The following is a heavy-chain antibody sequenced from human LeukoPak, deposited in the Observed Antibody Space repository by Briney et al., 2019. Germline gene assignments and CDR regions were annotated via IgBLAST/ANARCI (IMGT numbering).Heavy chain of an antibody. V-gene: IGHV4-59*01. D-gene: IGHD6-19*01. CDR1: GGSISSYY. Sequence: PSETLSLTCTVSGGSISSYYWSWIRQPPGKGLEWIGYIYYSGSTNYNPSPKSRVTISVDTSKNQFSLKLSSVTAADTAVYYCARVFEVAGTDWYFDLWGRGTLVTVSS. CDR3: ARVFEVAGTDWYFDL. CDR2: IYYSGST. J-gene: IGHJ2*01.